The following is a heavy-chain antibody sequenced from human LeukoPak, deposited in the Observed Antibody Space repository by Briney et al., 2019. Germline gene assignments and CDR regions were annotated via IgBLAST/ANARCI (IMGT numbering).Heavy chain of an antibody. V-gene: IGHV3-33*01. Sequence: PVGSLRLSCAASGFTFSSYGMHWVRQAPGKGLEWVAVIWYDGSNKYYADSVKGRFTISRDNSKNTLYLQMNSLRAEDTAVYYCARDQAPRGMDVWGQGTTVTVSS. CDR2: IWYDGSNK. CDR1: GFTFSSYG. CDR3: ARDQAPRGMDV. J-gene: IGHJ6*02.